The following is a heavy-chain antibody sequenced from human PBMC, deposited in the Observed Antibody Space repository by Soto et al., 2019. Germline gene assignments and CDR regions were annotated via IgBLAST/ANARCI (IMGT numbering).Heavy chain of an antibody. V-gene: IGHV4-39*01. J-gene: IGHJ6*02. Sequence: SETLSLTCTVSGGSISSSSYYWGWIRQPPGKGLEWIGSIYYSGSTYYKTSLKNRVTISVDTSKNKISLKLRSVTAADTAVYYCARQAWGTMVRGVINYYGMDVWGQGTTVT. CDR2: IYYSGST. D-gene: IGHD3-10*01. CDR3: ARQAWGTMVRGVINYYGMDV. CDR1: GGSISSSSYY.